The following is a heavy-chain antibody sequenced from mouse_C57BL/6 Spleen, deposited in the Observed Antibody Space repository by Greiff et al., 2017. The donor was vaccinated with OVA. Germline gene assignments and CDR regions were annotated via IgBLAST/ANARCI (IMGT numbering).Heavy chain of an antibody. V-gene: IGHV5-6*01. D-gene: IGHD2-4*01. Sequence: EVHLVESGGDLVKPGGSLKLSCAASGFTFSSYGMSWVRQTPDKRLEWVATISSGGSYTYYPDSVKGRFTISRDNAKNTLYLQMSSLKSEDTAMYYCARRGYYDYDWYFDVWGTGTTVTVSS. CDR1: GFTFSSYG. CDR3: ARRGYYDYDWYFDV. CDR2: ISSGGSYT. J-gene: IGHJ1*03.